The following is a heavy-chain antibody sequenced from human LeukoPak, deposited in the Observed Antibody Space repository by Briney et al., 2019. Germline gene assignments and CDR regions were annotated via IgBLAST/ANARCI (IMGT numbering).Heavy chain of an antibody. CDR2: INPNSGDT. CDR3: ARDYCGGDCFPGY. CDR1: GYTFTGYY. D-gene: IGHD2-21*02. Sequence: ASVKVSCKASGYTFTGYYVHWVRQAPGQGLEWMGRINPNSGDTNYAQKFQGRVTMTRDTSISTAYMELSRLRSDDTAVYYCARDYCGGDCFPGYWGQGTLVTVSS. J-gene: IGHJ4*02. V-gene: IGHV1-2*06.